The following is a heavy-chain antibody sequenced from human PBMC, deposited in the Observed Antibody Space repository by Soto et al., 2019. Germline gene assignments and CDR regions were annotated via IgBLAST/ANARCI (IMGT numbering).Heavy chain of an antibody. Sequence: QVQLQESGPGLVKPSETLSLTCTVSGGSVSSGSYYWSWIRQPPGKGLEWIGYIYYSGSTNYNPSLKSRVTISVDTSKNQCSLKLSSVTAADTAVYYGARYSNRPDFDYWGQGTLVTVSS. V-gene: IGHV4-61*01. D-gene: IGHD4-4*01. CDR2: IYYSGST. J-gene: IGHJ4*02. CDR1: GGSVSSGSYY. CDR3: ARYSNRPDFDY.